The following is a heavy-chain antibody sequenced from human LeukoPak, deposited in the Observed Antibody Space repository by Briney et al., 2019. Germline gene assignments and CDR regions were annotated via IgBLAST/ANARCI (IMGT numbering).Heavy chain of an antibody. CDR3: AKGYSSGWYYFDY. V-gene: IGHV3-21*01. J-gene: IGHJ4*02. CDR1: GFTVSSYS. CDR2: ISSRSNYI. Sequence: GGSLRLSCAASGFTVSSYSMNWVRQAPGKGLEWVPSISSRSNYIYYADSVKGRFTISRDNAKSSLYLQMNSLRAEDTAIYYCAKGYSSGWYYFDYWGQGTLVTVSS. D-gene: IGHD6-19*01.